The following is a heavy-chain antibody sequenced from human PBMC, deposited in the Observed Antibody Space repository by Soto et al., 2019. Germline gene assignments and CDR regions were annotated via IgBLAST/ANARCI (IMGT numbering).Heavy chain of an antibody. V-gene: IGHV1-69*01. Sequence: QVQLVQSGAEVKKPGSSVKVSCKASGGTFSSYPINWVRQAPGQGLEWMGEVIPIFGTPNYAQKFQGRVTITGDEFTSTAYMELSSMRSDDTAVYCCVSGYSYGGVDSWGQGTLVTLSS. J-gene: IGHJ4*02. CDR3: VSGYSYGGVDS. CDR2: VIPIFGTP. CDR1: GGTFSSYP. D-gene: IGHD5-18*01.